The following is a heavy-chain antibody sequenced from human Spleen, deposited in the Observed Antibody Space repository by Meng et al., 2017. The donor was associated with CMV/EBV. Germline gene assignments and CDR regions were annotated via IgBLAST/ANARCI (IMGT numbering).Heavy chain of an antibody. V-gene: IGHV3-30*04. D-gene: IGHD2-2*01. CDR1: GFTFRSFT. CDR2: ISSDGTNK. J-gene: IGHJ4*02. Sequence: GGSLRLSCEGSGFTFRSFTMHWVRQAPGKGPEWVAVISSDGTNKNYADSVKGRFTISRDNLKRTLYLQLSNLRTEDTAVYYCATYSRAPTAMRAYFNYWGLGTLVTVSS. CDR3: ATYSRAPTAMRAYFNY.